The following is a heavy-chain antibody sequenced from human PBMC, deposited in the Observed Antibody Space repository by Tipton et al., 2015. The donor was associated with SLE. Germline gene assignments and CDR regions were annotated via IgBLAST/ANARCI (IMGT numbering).Heavy chain of an antibody. J-gene: IGHJ3*02. D-gene: IGHD3-10*01. CDR1: GGSISSSSYY. CDR2: IYYSGIT. CDR3: AREPSMVGAFDI. V-gene: IGHV4-39*07. Sequence: TLSLTCIVSGGSISSSSYYWGWIRQPPGKGLEWIGSIYYSGITYYNPSLKSRVTISVDTSKNQFSLKLSSVTAADTAVYYCAREPSMVGAFDIWGQGTMVTVSS.